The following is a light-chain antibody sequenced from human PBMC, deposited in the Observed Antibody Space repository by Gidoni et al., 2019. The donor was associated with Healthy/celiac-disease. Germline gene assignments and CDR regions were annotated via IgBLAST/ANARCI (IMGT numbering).Light chain of an antibody. CDR2: DAS. Sequence: EIVLTQSPATLSLSPGERATLSCRASQSVSSYLAWYQQQPGQAPRLLIYDASNRATGIPARFSGSGSGTDFTLTISSLGPEDFAVYYCQQRSNWPITFGQGTRLEIK. J-gene: IGKJ5*01. V-gene: IGKV3-11*01. CDR1: QSVSSY. CDR3: QQRSNWPIT.